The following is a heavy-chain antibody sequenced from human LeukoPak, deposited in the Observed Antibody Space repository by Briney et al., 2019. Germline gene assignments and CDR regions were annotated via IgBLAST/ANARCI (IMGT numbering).Heavy chain of an antibody. CDR3: AKRPSIIVGVSNWFDP. CDR1: GYTFTGYY. J-gene: IGHJ5*02. D-gene: IGHD1-26*01. Sequence: ASVKVSCKASGYTFTGYYMHWVRQAPGQGLEWMGWINPNSGGTNYAQKFQGRVTMTRDTSISTAYMELSRLRSDDTAAYYCAKRPSIIVGVSNWFDPWGQGTLVTVSS. V-gene: IGHV1-2*02. CDR2: INPNSGGT.